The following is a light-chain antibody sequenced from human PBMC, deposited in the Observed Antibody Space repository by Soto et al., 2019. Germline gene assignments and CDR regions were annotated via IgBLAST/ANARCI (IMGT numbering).Light chain of an antibody. CDR2: AES. Sequence: EIALTQSPGTLSLSPGERATLSCRASQRVSSSYLAWYQQKPGQAPRLLIYAESSRATGIPDRFSGSGSGTASTLNITRLGPEECAVYYCQQYGSSSWTFGQGTKVEIK. J-gene: IGKJ1*01. CDR1: QRVSSSY. CDR3: QQYGSSSWT. V-gene: IGKV3-20*01.